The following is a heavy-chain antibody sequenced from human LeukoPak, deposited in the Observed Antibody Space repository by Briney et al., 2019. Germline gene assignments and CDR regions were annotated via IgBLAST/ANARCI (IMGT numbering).Heavy chain of an antibody. CDR1: GFSFSTYA. CDR2: IWHDASHT. Sequence: GGSLRLSCAASGFSFSTYAMHWVRQAPGKGLEWVALIWHDASHTFYTDSVKGRFTISRDNSKNTVYLQMNSLGGEDTAVNYCPREPFVSESYQDYWGKGTLVTVSS. CDR3: PREPFVSESYQDY. V-gene: IGHV3-33*01. J-gene: IGHJ4*02. D-gene: IGHD3-10*01.